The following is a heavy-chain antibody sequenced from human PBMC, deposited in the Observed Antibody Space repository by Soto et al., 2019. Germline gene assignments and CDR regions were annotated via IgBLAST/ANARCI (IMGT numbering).Heavy chain of an antibody. J-gene: IGHJ6*03. CDR1: GFTLSGYA. V-gene: IGHV3-64*01. D-gene: IGHD1-7*01. CDR3: RRLVLRNFTYRDA. Sequence: EVQLAESGGGLAQPGGSLRLSCAASGFTLSGYAMDWVRQAPGKGLEYVSGISSNGVGTYYANSVQGRFTISRDNSKNRGLFQRAGLVPKELVWYTGRRLVLRNFTYRDAWAKGTRSPSP. CDR2: ISSNGVGT.